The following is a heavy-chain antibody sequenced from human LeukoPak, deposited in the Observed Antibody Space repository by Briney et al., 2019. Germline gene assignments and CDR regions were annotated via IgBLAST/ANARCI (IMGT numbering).Heavy chain of an antibody. CDR2: ISWNSGNI. CDR3: AKDMIGYCSSTSCYSPFDY. Sequence: GRSLRLSCAVSGFTFDDYAMHWVRQAPGKGLEWVSGISWNSGNIGYADSVKGRFTISRDNAKNSLYLQMNSLRAEDTALYYCAKDMIGYCSSTSCYSPFDYWGQGTLVTVSS. CDR1: GFTFDDYA. D-gene: IGHD2-2*03. V-gene: IGHV3-9*01. J-gene: IGHJ4*02.